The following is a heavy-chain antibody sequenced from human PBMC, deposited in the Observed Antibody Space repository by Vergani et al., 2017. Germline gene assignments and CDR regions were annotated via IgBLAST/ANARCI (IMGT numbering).Heavy chain of an antibody. D-gene: IGHD3-3*02. V-gene: IGHV3-33*03. CDR2: IWFDGSDT. J-gene: IGHJ3*02. CDR1: GFTFSQYS. CDR3: AKTVTIFGETFGVDAFDI. Sequence: QVRLQQSGGGVVQPGRSLRLSCSASGFTFSQYSMYWVRQAPGKGLEWVALIWFDGSDTYYSDSVKGRFTVSRDNSENTVSLQMNSLRTEDTAIYYCAKTVTIFGETFGVDAFDIWGQGSMVTVSP.